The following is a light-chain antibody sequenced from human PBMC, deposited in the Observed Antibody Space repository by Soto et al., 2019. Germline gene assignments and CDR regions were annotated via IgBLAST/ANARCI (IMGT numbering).Light chain of an antibody. CDR1: QSVSSSY. J-gene: IGKJ3*01. CDR2: GAS. Sequence: EIVLTQSPGTLSLSPGERATLSCRASQSVSSSYLAWYQQKPGQAPRLLIYGASSRATDIPDRFSGSGSGTEFTLTISRLEPEDFAVYYCQQYGSSSFTFGPGTKVDIK. CDR3: QQYGSSSFT. V-gene: IGKV3-20*01.